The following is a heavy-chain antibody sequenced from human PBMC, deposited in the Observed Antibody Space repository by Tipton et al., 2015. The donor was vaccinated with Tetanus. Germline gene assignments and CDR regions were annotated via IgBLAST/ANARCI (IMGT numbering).Heavy chain of an antibody. D-gene: IGHD3-3*01. CDR3: ARGPGVENHWFGP. CDR1: GGSFSGYY. Sequence: TLSLTCAVYGGSFSGYYWSWIRQPPGKGLEWIGEINHSGSTNYNPSLKSRVTISVDTSKNQFSLKLSSVTAADTAVYYCARGPGVENHWFGPWGQGTLVTVSS. CDR2: INHSGST. J-gene: IGHJ5*02. V-gene: IGHV4-34*01.